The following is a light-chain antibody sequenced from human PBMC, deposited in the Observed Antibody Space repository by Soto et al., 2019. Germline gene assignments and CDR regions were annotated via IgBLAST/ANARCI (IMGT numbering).Light chain of an antibody. V-gene: IGKV3-15*01. CDR1: QSVASY. CDR3: QQYDNWPPIT. Sequence: EIVFTQSPATLSVSPGERATLSCSASQSVASYLAWYQHKHGQAPRLLIYAASTRATGIPARFSGSGSGTEFILTISSLQSEDFAVYYCQQYDNWPPITFGQGTRLEIK. J-gene: IGKJ5*01. CDR2: AAS.